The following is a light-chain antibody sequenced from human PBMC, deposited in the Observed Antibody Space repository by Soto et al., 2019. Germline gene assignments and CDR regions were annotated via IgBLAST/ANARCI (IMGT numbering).Light chain of an antibody. CDR1: QSVRIN. Sequence: EKVMTQSPATLSVSPGERATLSCRASQSVRINVAWYQQKNGQAPRLLVYGASTRASGIPDRFSGSGSGTEFTLTVSSLQSEDFAVYYCQEYSKWPSRTFGPGTK. CDR3: QEYSKWPSRT. J-gene: IGKJ1*01. V-gene: IGKV3-15*01. CDR2: GAS.